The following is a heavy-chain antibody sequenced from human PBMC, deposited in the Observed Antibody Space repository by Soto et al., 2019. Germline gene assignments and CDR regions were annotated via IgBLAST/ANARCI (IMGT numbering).Heavy chain of an antibody. CDR1: GFTFSSYS. J-gene: IGHJ6*02. CDR3: ARPEYSSSSYGMDV. CDR2: ISSSSSTI. Sequence: GGSLRLSCAASGFTFSSYSMNWVPQAPGKGLEWVSYISSSSSTIYYADSVKGRFTISRDNAKNSLYLQMNSLRDEDTAVYYCARPEYSSSSYGMDVWGQGTTVTVSS. D-gene: IGHD6-6*01. V-gene: IGHV3-48*02.